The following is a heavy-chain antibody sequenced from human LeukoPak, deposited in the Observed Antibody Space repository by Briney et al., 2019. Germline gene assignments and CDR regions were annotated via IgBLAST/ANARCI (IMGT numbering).Heavy chain of an antibody. J-gene: IGHJ4*02. D-gene: IGHD6-19*01. V-gene: IGHV3-53*01. CDR1: GFTVSSNF. CDR2: IYNGGST. Sequence: GGSLRLSCAASGFTVSSNFMSWVRQAPGKGLEWVSIIYNGGSTYYSDSVKGRFTISGDNSKNTLYLQMNSLRAEDTAVYYCARTIAVAGTGSDYWGQGTLVTVSS. CDR3: ARTIAVAGTGSDY.